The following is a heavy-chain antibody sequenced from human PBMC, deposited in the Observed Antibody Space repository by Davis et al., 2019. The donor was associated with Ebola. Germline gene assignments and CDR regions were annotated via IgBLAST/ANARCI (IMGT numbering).Heavy chain of an antibody. D-gene: IGHD3-22*01. CDR3: ARVYDSSGYYHSPFFDY. CDR1: GGSISSGGYY. Sequence: PSETLSLTCTVSGGSISSGGYYWSWIRQHPGKGLEWIGYIYYSGSTYYNPSLKRRVTISVDTSKNQFSLKLTSVTAADTAVYYCARVYDSSGYYHSPFFDYWGQGTLVTVSS. J-gene: IGHJ4*02. V-gene: IGHV4-31*03. CDR2: IYYSGST.